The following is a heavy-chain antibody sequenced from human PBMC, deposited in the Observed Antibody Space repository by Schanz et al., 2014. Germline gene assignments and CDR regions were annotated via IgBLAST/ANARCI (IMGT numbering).Heavy chain of an antibody. D-gene: IGHD3-3*01. V-gene: IGHV3-33*01. CDR3: ARDLLVSHYDFWSGNDY. J-gene: IGHJ4*02. Sequence: QVHLVESGGGVVQPGRSLRLSCAASGFTFSSYGMHWVRQAPGRGLEWVALIWYDGSNKYYAESVKGRFTISRDNPKNTLYLQMNSLRAEDTAVYYCARDLLVSHYDFWSGNDYWGQGTLVTVSS. CDR1: GFTFSSYG. CDR2: IWYDGSNK.